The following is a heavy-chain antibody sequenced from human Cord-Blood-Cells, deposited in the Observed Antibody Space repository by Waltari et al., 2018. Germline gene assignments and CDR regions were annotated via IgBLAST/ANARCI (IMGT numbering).Heavy chain of an antibody. CDR2: ISGSGGST. CDR1: GFTFSSYA. V-gene: IGHV3-23*01. CDR3: AKNSGDLGWFDP. J-gene: IGHJ5*02. Sequence: EVQLLESGGGLVQPGGSLRLSCAASGFTFSSYAMSWVRQAPGKGLEWVSAISGSGGSTYYADSVKGRFTISRDNAKNTLYLQMNSLRAEDTAVYYCAKNSGDLGWFDPWGQGTLVTVSS. D-gene: IGHD7-27*01.